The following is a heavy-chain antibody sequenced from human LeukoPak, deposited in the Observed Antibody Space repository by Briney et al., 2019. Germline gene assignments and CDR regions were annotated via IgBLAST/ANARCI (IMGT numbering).Heavy chain of an antibody. CDR2: MYYSGST. V-gene: IGHV4-30-4*01. CDR1: GGSLSSGDYY. Sequence: SETLSLTCTVSGGSLSSGDYYWSWIRQPPGKGLEWIAYMYYSGSTHYNPSLKSRVTMSADTSKNQPSLKLSSVTAADTAVYYCARPYYYDSRIDPWGQGILVTVSS. J-gene: IGHJ5*02. CDR3: ARPYYYDSRIDP. D-gene: IGHD3-22*01.